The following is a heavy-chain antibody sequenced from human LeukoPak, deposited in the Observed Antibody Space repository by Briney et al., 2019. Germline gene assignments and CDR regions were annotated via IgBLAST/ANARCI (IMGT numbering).Heavy chain of an antibody. CDR3: AKVRSAIAVAGAYFDY. J-gene: IGHJ4*02. D-gene: IGHD6-19*01. CDR1: GFTVSSNY. CDR2: ISGSGGST. Sequence: GGSLRLSCAASGFTVSSNYMSWVRQAPGKGLEWVSAISGSGGSTYYADSVKGRFTISRDNSKNTLYLQMNSLRAEDTAVYYCAKVRSAIAVAGAYFDYWGQGTLVTVSS. V-gene: IGHV3-23*01.